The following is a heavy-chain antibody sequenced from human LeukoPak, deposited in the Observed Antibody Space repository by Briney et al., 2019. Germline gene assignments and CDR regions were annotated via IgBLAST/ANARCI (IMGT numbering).Heavy chain of an antibody. D-gene: IGHD3-22*01. CDR2: INHSGST. Sequence: PSETLSLTCAVYGGSFSGYYWSWIRQPPGKGLEWIGEINHSGSTNYNPSLKSRVTISVDTSKNQFSLKLSSVTAADTAVYYCARAQWLEVWFDPWGQGTLVTVSS. CDR1: GGSFSGYY. V-gene: IGHV4-34*01. CDR3: ARAQWLEVWFDP. J-gene: IGHJ5*02.